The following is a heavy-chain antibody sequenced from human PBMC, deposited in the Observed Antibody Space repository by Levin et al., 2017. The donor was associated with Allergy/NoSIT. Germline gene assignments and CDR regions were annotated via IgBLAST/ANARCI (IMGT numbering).Heavy chain of an antibody. CDR3: ARGTRTMVRGVIIAYYFDY. CDR2: MNPNSGNT. V-gene: IGHV1-8*01. J-gene: IGHJ4*02. D-gene: IGHD3-10*01. CDR1: GYTFTSYD. Sequence: ASVKVSCKASGYTFTSYDINWVRQATGQGLEWMGWMNPNSGNTGYAQKFQGRVTMTRNTSISTAYMELSSLRSEDTAVYYCARGTRTMVRGVIIAYYFDYWGQGTLVTVSS.